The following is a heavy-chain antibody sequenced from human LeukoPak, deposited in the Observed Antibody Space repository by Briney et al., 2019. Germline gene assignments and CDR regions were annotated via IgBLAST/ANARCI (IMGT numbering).Heavy chain of an antibody. V-gene: IGHV3-21*01. CDR3: ARDPYSGSYGNYYYYFMDV. J-gene: IGHJ6*03. CDR1: GFTFSSYN. CDR2: ITSGSSYI. Sequence: GGSLRLSCAASGFTFSSYNMNWVRQAPGKGLEWVSSITSGSSYIYYADSVKGRFTISRDSAKNSLYLQMNSLRAEDTAVYYCARDPYSGSYGNYYYYFMDVWGKGTTVTISS. D-gene: IGHD1-26*01.